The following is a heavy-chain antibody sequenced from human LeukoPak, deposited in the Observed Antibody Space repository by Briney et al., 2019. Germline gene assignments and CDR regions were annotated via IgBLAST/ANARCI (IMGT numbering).Heavy chain of an antibody. V-gene: IGHV1-2*02. CDR1: GYTFTGYY. CDR2: INPNSGGT. CDR3: ARDLGPPAPFDY. D-gene: IGHD1-26*01. Sequence: ASVKVSCKASGYTFTGYYMHWVRQAPGQGLEWMGWINPNSGGTNYAQKFQGRVTMTRDTSISTAYMELSRLRSDDTAVYYGARDLGPPAPFDYWGQGTLVTVSS. J-gene: IGHJ4*02.